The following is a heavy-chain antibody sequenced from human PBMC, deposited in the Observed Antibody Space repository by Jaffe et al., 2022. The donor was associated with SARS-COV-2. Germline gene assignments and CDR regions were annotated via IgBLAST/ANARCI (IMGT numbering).Heavy chain of an antibody. D-gene: IGHD2-21*02. CDR3: ARSPYCGGDCYYRGYFDY. J-gene: IGHJ4*02. Sequence: EVQLVESGGGLVQPGGSLRLSCAASGFTFSSYWMHWVRQAPGKGLVWVSRINSDGSSTSYADSVKGRFTISRDNAKNTLYLQMNSLRAEDTAVYYCARSPYCGGDCYYRGYFDYWGQGTLVTVSS. CDR2: INSDGSST. V-gene: IGHV3-74*01. CDR1: GFTFSSYW.